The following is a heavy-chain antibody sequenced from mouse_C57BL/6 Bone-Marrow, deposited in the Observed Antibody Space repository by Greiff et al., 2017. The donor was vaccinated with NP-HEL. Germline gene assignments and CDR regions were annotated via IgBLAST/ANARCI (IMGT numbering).Heavy chain of an antibody. J-gene: IGHJ2*01. V-gene: IGHV1-81*01. CDR3: ASSPYYYGSTFDY. CDR1: GYTFTSYG. D-gene: IGHD1-1*01. CDR2: IYPRSGNT. Sequence: QVQLKESGAELARPGASVKLSCKASGYTFTSYGISWVKQRTGQGLEWIGEIYPRSGNTYYNEKFKGKATLTEDKSSSTAYMELRRLTSQDSAVYVVASSPYYYGSTFDYWCQGTTLTVSS.